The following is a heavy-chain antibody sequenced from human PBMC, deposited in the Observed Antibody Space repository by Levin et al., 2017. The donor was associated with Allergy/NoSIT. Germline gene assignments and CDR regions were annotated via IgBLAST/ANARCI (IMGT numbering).Heavy chain of an antibody. J-gene: IGHJ4*02. CDR1: GFTFTSHG. CDR3: ARRTHYDFWTGFPNYYLDY. Sequence: PGGSLRLSCKTSGFTFTSHGISWVRQAPGQGLEWMGWISVYNDDTKYAQKFQGRVTMTTDTSTNTAYMELRSLRSEDTAIYYCARRTHYDFWTGFPNYYLDYWGQGSLVTVSS. D-gene: IGHD3-3*01. V-gene: IGHV1-18*01. CDR2: ISVYNDDT.